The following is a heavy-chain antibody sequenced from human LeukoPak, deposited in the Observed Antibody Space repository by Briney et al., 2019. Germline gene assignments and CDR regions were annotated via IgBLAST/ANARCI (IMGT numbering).Heavy chain of an antibody. CDR1: GFTFSSYA. Sequence: GGSLRLSCAASGFTFSSYAMHWVRQAPGKGLEWVAVISYDGSNKYYADSVKGRFTISRDNSKNTLYLQMNSLRAEDTAAYYCARDRSEEIFDYMDVWGKGTTVTVSS. CDR3: ARDRSEEIFDYMDV. D-gene: IGHD3-3*01. J-gene: IGHJ6*03. CDR2: ISYDGSNK. V-gene: IGHV3-30*04.